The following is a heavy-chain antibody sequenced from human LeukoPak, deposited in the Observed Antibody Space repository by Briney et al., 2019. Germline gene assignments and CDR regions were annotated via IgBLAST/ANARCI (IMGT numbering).Heavy chain of an antibody. V-gene: IGHV3-74*01. D-gene: IGHD4-17*01. CDR1: GFTFSTYW. J-gene: IGHJ3*02. CDR3: ARASPERYGDFDI. CDR2: IKTDGSST. Sequence: GGSLRLSCAASGFTFSTYWMHWVRQGPGKGLVWVSRIKTDGSSTNYADSVKGRFTISRDNAKNTLYLQMNSLRVEDTAVYYCARASPERYGDFDIWGQ.